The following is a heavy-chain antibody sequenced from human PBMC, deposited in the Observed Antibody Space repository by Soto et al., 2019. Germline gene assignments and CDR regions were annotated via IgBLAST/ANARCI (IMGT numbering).Heavy chain of an antibody. J-gene: IGHJ6*03. Sequence: ASVKVSCKASGGTFSSYAISWVRQAPGQGLEWMGGIIPIFGTANYAQKFQGRVTITRNASTSTAYMELSSLRSEDTAVYYCARAANRPNYYYYYYMDVWGKGTTVTVSS. D-gene: IGHD6-25*01. CDR2: IIPIFGTA. V-gene: IGHV1-69*05. CDR1: GGTFSSYA. CDR3: ARAANRPNYYYYYYMDV.